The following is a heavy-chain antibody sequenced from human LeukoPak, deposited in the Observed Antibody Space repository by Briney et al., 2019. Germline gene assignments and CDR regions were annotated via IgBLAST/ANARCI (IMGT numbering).Heavy chain of an antibody. CDR3: ARPHTSGWCFDL. CDR1: GGSISSSSYY. V-gene: IGHV4-39*01. CDR2: IYYSGST. J-gene: IGHJ2*01. Sequence: SETLSLTCTVSGGSISSSSYYWGWIRQPPGKGLEWIGSIYYSGSTYYNPSLKSRVTISVDTSKNQFSLKLSSVTAADTAVYYCARPHTSGWCFDLWGRGTLVTVSS.